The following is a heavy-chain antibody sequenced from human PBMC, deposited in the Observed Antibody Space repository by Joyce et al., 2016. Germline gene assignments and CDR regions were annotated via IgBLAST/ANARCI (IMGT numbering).Heavy chain of an antibody. Sequence: EVYLVESGGGLVQPGGSLRLSCAASGFSFRYFWMDWVCKAQGEGVEWVDKIKEDGSEKNYMDSLRGRFTISRDNAKNAVDLKINSLRVDDTAVYYCTRGSGTGWFDPWGQGTLVTVSS. V-gene: IGHV3-7*03. D-gene: IGHD6-13*01. CDR3: TRGSGTGWFDP. J-gene: IGHJ5*02. CDR1: GFSFRYFW. CDR2: IKEDGSEK.